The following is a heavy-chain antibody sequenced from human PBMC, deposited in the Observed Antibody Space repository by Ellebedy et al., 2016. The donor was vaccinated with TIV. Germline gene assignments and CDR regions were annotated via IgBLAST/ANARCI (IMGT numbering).Heavy chain of an antibody. V-gene: IGHV3-23*01. CDR1: GFTFSSYA. CDR2: LNANGVVI. Sequence: GESLKISCAASGFTFSSYAASWVRQAPGKGLEWVAGLNANGVVIAYADSVKGRSTISRDNSKNTLYLQMNSLRPEETAVYYCASSRYHYYVGNTIFAYWGQGTLVTVSS. CDR3: ASSRYHYYVGNTIFAY. J-gene: IGHJ4*02. D-gene: IGHD3-10*02.